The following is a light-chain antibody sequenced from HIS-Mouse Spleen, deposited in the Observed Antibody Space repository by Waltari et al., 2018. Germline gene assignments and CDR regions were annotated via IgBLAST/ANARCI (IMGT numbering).Light chain of an antibody. V-gene: IGLV3-10*01. CDR2: EDS. Sequence: SYELTQPPSVSVSPGQTARITCPGDALPKKYAYWYQQKSGQAPVLVIYEDSKRPSGTPERFSCYSSGTMATLTISGAQVEDEADYYCYSTDSSGNHRVFGGGTKLTVL. J-gene: IGLJ2*01. CDR3: YSTDSSGNHRV. CDR1: ALPKKY.